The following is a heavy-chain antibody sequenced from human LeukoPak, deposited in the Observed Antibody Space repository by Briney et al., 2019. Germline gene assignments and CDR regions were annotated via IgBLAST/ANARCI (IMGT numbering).Heavy chain of an antibody. V-gene: IGHV4-39*01. J-gene: IGHJ4*02. D-gene: IGHD3-16*01. Sequence: SETLSLTCTVSGSSISSGGYYWGWIRQPPGRGLEWIGSIYYSGSPYYNPSLKSRVTISEDTSKNQSSLKLSSVTAADTAVYYCASPGGGPTDYWGQGTLVTVSS. CDR3: ASPGGGPTDY. CDR2: IYYSGSP. CDR1: GSSISSGGYY.